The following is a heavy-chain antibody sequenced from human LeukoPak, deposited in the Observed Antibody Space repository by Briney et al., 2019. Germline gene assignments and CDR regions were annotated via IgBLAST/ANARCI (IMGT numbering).Heavy chain of an antibody. CDR2: ISAYNGNT. D-gene: IGHD4-17*01. J-gene: IGHJ4*02. CDR3: ARVLEDYGDYFFDY. CDR1: GYTFTSYG. Sequence: ASVKVFCKASGYTFTSYGISWVRQAPGQGLEWMGWISAYNGNTNYAQKLQGRVTMTTDTSTSTAYMELRSLRSDDTAVYYCARVLEDYGDYFFDYWGQGTLVTVSS. V-gene: IGHV1-18*01.